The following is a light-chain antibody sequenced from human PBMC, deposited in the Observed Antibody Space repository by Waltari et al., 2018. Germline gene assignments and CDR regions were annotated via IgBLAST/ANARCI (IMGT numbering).Light chain of an antibody. CDR3: CSFEGTWV. Sequence: QSALTQPHSVSGSVGESVTISCTGTGSDYVSWYQQLPGKAPKLLIYDIFQPPSGVPDSFFGSQSGNSTSLTVSGLQTEDEADYYCCSFEGTWVFGGGTKLTVL. CDR1: GSDY. V-gene: IGLV2-11*01. CDR2: DIF. J-gene: IGLJ3*02.